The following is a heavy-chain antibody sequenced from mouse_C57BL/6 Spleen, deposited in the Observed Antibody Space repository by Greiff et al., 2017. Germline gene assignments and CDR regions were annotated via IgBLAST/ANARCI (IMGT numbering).Heavy chain of an antibody. CDR2: LSSGRSTI. V-gene: IGHV5-17*01. Sequence: EVQVVESGGGLVKPGGSLKLSCAASGFTFSDSGMHWVRQAPEKGLEWVAYLSSGRSTIYYADTVKGRFTISRDNAKNTLFLQMTRLRSEDTAMYYCARDHVWGTGTTVTVSS. CDR3: ARDHV. CDR1: GFTFSDSG. J-gene: IGHJ1*03.